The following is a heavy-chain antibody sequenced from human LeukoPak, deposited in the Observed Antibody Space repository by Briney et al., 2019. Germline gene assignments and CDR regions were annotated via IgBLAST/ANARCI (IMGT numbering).Heavy chain of an antibody. D-gene: IGHD6-13*01. J-gene: IGHJ5*02. CDR2: IYYSGST. CDR1: GGSISGSSYY. Sequence: PSETLSLTCTVSGGSISGSSYYWGWIRQPPGKGLEWIGSIYYSGSTYYNPSLKSRVTISVDTSKNQFSLKLSSVTAADTAVYYCARTGYSSSLYNWFDPWGQGTLVTVSS. CDR3: ARTGYSSSLYNWFDP. V-gene: IGHV4-39*07.